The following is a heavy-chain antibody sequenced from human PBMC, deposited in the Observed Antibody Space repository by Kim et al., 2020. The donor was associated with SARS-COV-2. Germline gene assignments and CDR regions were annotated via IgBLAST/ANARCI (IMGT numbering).Heavy chain of an antibody. CDR2: IYDGGTT. Sequence: GGSLRLSCAGSGLTVSGNYMSWVRQALGKGLEWVSVIYDGGTTNYADSVKGRFTISRDNSKNTLYLQMNSLSAEDTAVYYCARDDHYWGQGTLVTVSS. CDR1: GLTVSGNY. D-gene: IGHD3-10*01. J-gene: IGHJ4*02. CDR3: ARDDHY. V-gene: IGHV3-53*01.